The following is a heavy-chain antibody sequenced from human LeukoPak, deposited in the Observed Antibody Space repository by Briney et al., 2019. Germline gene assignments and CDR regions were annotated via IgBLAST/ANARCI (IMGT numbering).Heavy chain of an antibody. CDR3: ARDRGYSYGNNWFDP. Sequence: ASVKVSCKASGYTFTSYGISWVRQAPGQGLEWMGWISAYNGNTNYAQKLQGRVIMTTDTSTRKAYMELRSLRSDDTAVYYCARDRGYSYGNNWFDPWGQGTLVTVSS. CDR2: ISAYNGNT. J-gene: IGHJ5*02. V-gene: IGHV1-18*01. CDR1: GYTFTSYG. D-gene: IGHD5-18*01.